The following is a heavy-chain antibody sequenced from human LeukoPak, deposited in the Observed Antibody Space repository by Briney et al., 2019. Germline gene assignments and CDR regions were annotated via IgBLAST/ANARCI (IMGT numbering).Heavy chain of an antibody. D-gene: IGHD1-26*01. V-gene: IGHV4-34*01. CDR1: GGSFSGYY. J-gene: IGHJ4*02. Sequence: SETLSLTCAVYGGSFSGYYWSWIRQPPGRGLEWIGEINHSGSTNYNPSLKSRVTISVDTSKNQFSLKLSSVTAADTAVYYCARQRTSGSYSPPDYWGQGTLVTVSS. CDR2: INHSGST. CDR3: ARQRTSGSYSPPDY.